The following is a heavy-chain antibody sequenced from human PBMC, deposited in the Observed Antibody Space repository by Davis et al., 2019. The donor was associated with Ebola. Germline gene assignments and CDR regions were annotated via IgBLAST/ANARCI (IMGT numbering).Heavy chain of an antibody. CDR3: ANLRFLEWLRWFDP. CDR1: GFTFDDYA. D-gene: IGHD3-3*01. Sequence: GGSLRLSCAASGFTFDDYAMHWVRQAPGKGLEWVSGISWNSGSIGYADSVKGRFTISRDNSKNTLYLQMNSLRAEDTAVYYCANLRFLEWLRWFDPWGQGTLVTVSS. J-gene: IGHJ5*02. CDR2: ISWNSGSI. V-gene: IGHV3-9*01.